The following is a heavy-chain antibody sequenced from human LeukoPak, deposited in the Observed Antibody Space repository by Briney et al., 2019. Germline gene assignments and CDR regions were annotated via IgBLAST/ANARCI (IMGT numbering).Heavy chain of an antibody. CDR3: ARYYAEYFQH. CDR1: GGSISSSDYY. Sequence: SETLSLTCTVSGGSISSSDYYWDWIRQHPGKGLEWIGYIYYSGSTYYNPSLKSRVTISVDTSKNQFSLKLSSVTAADTAVYYCARYYAEYFQHWGQGTLVTVPS. D-gene: IGHD3-10*01. V-gene: IGHV4-31*03. J-gene: IGHJ1*01. CDR2: IYYSGST.